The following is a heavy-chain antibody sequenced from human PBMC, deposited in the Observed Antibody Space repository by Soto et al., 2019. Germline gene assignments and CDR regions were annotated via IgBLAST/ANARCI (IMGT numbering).Heavy chain of an antibody. Sequence: ASVKVSCEASGYTFTSYGISWVRQAPGQGLEWMGWISAYNGNTNYAQKLQGRVTMTTDTSTSTAYMELRSLRSDDTAVYYCASVPPTYYDYIWGSWGGAFDIWGQGTMVTVSS. CDR2: ISAYNGNT. D-gene: IGHD3-16*01. J-gene: IGHJ3*02. CDR1: GYTFTSYG. V-gene: IGHV1-18*01. CDR3: ASVPPTYYDYIWGSWGGAFDI.